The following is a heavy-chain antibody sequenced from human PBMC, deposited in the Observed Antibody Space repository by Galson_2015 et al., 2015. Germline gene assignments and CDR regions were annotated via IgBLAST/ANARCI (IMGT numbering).Heavy chain of an antibody. CDR2: ISYDGSNK. CDR3: ARDSSSWGDYYYYYMDV. D-gene: IGHD6-13*01. Sequence: SLRLSCAASGFTFSSYAMHWVRQAPGKGLEWVAVISYDGSNKHYADSVKGRFTISRDNSKNTLYLQMNSLRAEDTAVYYCARDSSSWGDYYYYYMDVWGKGTTVTVSS. J-gene: IGHJ6*03. V-gene: IGHV3-30*01. CDR1: GFTFSSYA.